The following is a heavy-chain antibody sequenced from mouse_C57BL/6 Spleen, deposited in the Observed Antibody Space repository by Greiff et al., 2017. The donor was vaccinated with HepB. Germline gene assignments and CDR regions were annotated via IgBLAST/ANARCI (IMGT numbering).Heavy chain of an antibody. J-gene: IGHJ3*01. V-gene: IGHV1-69*01. CDR3: AAGNGYDGGWFAY. CDR1: GYTFTSYW. D-gene: IGHD2-2*01. CDR2: IDPSDSYT. Sequence: QVQLQQPGAELVMPGASVKLSCKASGYTFTSYWMHWVKQRPGQGLEWMGEIDPSDSYTNYNQKFKGKSTLTVDKSSSTAYMQLSSLTSEDSAVYYCAAGNGYDGGWFAYWGQGTLVTVSA.